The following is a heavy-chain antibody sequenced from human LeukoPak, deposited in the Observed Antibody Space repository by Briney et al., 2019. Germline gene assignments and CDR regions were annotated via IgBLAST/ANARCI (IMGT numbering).Heavy chain of an antibody. V-gene: IGHV4-61*02. Sequence: TSETLSLTCTVSGVSISSGNYYWSWIRRPAGKGLEWIGRIYPRGSTYYNPSLKSRVTISVDTSKNQFSLKLSSVTAADTAVYYCATTTIRLGYWGQGTLVTVSS. J-gene: IGHJ4*02. CDR1: GVSISSGNYY. CDR3: ATTTIRLGY. D-gene: IGHD1-26*01. CDR2: IYPRGST.